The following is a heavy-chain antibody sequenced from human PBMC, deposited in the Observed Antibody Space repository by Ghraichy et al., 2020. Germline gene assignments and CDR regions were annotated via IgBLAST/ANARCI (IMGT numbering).Heavy chain of an antibody. CDR2: IKSDGSST. J-gene: IGHJ4*02. V-gene: IGHV3-74*01. Sequence: VKVSRIKSDGSSTGYADSVKGRFTISRDNAKNTLYLQMNSLRAEATAVYYCASGEMANVYWGQGTLVTVSS. D-gene: IGHD5-24*01. CDR3: ASGEMANVY.